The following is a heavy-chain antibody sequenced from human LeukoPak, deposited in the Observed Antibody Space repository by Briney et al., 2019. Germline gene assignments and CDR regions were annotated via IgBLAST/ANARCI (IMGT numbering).Heavy chain of an antibody. CDR2: IIPIFGTA. CDR1: GGTFSSYA. Sequence: ASVKVSCKASGGTFSSYAISWVRQAPGQGLEWMGGIIPIFGTANYAQKFQGGVTITTDESTSTAYMELSSLRSEDTAVYYCAYSLSTIFGVVISGDNWFDPWGQGTLVTVSS. CDR3: AYSLSTIFGVVISGDNWFDP. J-gene: IGHJ5*02. V-gene: IGHV1-69*05. D-gene: IGHD3-3*01.